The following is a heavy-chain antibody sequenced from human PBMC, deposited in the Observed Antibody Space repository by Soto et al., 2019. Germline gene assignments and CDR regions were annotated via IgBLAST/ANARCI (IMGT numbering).Heavy chain of an antibody. V-gene: IGHV3-48*03. Sequence: PGGSLRLSCATSGFTFSSYEMTWVRQAPGKGLEWVSHISSGGSSIYYADSVKGRFTISRDNAKNSVYLQMNSLRAEDTAVYYCARDIGVGPAGFDYWGQGTLVTVSS. J-gene: IGHJ4*02. CDR1: GFTFSSYE. CDR2: ISSGGSSI. CDR3: ARDIGVGPAGFDY. D-gene: IGHD2-2*01.